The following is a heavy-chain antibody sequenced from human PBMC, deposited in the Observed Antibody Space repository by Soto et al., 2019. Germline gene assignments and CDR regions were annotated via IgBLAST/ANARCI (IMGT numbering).Heavy chain of an antibody. CDR3: TSHGSASYDFWNGRHYQYFDS. CDR2: IRSKANSYAT. CDR1: GFTFSDSA. J-gene: IGHJ4*02. V-gene: IGHV3-73*01. Sequence: EVQLVESGGGLVQPGGSLKLSCAASGFTFSDSAIHWVRQASGKGLEWVGRIRSKANSYATTYAASLKGRFTISRDDSKNTAYLHLNSLKPEDTAVYYCTSHGSASYDFWNGRHYQYFDSWGQGTLVTVSS. D-gene: IGHD3-3*01.